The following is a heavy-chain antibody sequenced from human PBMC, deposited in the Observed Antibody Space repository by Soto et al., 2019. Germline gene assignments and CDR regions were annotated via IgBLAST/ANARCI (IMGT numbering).Heavy chain of an antibody. CDR2: INHSGST. CDR1: GGSFSGYY. V-gene: IGHV4-34*01. CDR3: ARTGRITICGVAIRGYDFDY. J-gene: IGHJ4*02. D-gene: IGHD3-3*01. Sequence: QVQLQQWGAGLLKPSETLSLTCAVYGGSFSGYYWSWIRQPPGQGLEWIGEINHSGSTNYNPSLKSRVTISVDTSRNQFSVKLSSVTAADTAVYYCARTGRITICGVAIRGYDFDYWGQGTLVTGSS.